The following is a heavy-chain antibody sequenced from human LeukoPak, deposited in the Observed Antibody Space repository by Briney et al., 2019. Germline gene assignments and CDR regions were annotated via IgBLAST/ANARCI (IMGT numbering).Heavy chain of an antibody. D-gene: IGHD2-21*02. V-gene: IGHV4-38-2*02. J-gene: IGHJ4*01. CDR1: GYSISSGYY. CDR2: IYSSGST. Sequence: SETLSLTCTVSGYSISSGYYWGWIRQPPGKGLEWIGNIYSSGSTYFNSSLKSRVTISIDTSKNQVSLKMSSVTAADTAVYYCAKSDGYGLIDYWGQGTLVTVSS. CDR3: AKSDGYGLIDY.